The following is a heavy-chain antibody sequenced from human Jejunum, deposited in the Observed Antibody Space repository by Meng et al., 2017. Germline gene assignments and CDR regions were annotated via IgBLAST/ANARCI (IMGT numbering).Heavy chain of an antibody. CDR1: GGSISRGGFY. D-gene: IGHD6-13*01. J-gene: IGHJ4*02. V-gene: IGHV4-39*07. CDR3: ARGDSSSLPYYFDY. CDR2: GYYNGNT. Sequence: GSLRLSCAVSGGSISRGGFYWGWIRQPPGKGLEWIGSGYYNGNTYYNPSLKSRVTISEDTSKNQFSLRLNSVTAADTAVYYCARGDSSSLPYYFDYWGQGTLVTVSS.